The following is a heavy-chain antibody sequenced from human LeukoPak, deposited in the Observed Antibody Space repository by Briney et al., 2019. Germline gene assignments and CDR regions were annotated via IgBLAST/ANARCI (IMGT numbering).Heavy chain of an antibody. V-gene: IGHV3-48*03. D-gene: IGHD3-10*01. J-gene: IGHJ3*02. CDR1: GFTFSSYE. CDR3: AREDYDSGSDTFDI. Sequence: PGGSLRLSCAASGFTFSSYEMNWVRQAPGKGLEWVSYISSSGSTIYYADSVKGRFTISRDNAKKSLYLQMNSLRAEDTAVYYCAREDYDSGSDTFDIWGQGTMVTVSS. CDR2: ISSSGSTI.